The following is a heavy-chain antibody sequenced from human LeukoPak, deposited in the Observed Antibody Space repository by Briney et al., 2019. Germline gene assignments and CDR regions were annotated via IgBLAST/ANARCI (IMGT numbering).Heavy chain of an antibody. J-gene: IGHJ3*02. D-gene: IGHD3-22*01. CDR1: GYSFTSYW. V-gene: IGHV5-51*01. CDR3: ARDSSGYYPPDAFDI. CDR2: IYPGDSDT. Sequence: GESLKISCKGSGYSFTSYWIGWVRQMPGKGLEWMGIIYPGDSDTRYSPSFQGQVTISADKSISTAYLQWSSLKASDTAMYYCARDSSGYYPPDAFDIWGQGTMVTVSS.